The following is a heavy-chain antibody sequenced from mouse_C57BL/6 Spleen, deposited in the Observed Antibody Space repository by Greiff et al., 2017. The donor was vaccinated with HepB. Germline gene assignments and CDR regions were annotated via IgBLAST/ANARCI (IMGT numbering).Heavy chain of an antibody. CDR2: INPGSGGT. CDR3: ARGYDYGTY. CDR1: GYAFTNYL. J-gene: IGHJ3*01. D-gene: IGHD2-4*01. V-gene: IGHV1-54*01. Sequence: QVQLQQSGAELVRPGTSVKVSCKASGYAFTNYLIEWVKQRPGQGLEWIGVINPGSGGTNYNEKFKGKATLTADKSSSPADMQLSSLTSEDSAVYFCARGYDYGTYWGQGTLVTVSA.